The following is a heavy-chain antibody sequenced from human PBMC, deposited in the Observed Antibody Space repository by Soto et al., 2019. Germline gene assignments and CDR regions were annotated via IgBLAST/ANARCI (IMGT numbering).Heavy chain of an antibody. Sequence: ASVKVSCKASGYTFSRHTIFWVRQAPGRRLEWMGWINTGNGYTKYSQRFQGRVTITTDTSASTSYMEVSSLISEDTAVYYCAREVVVSGTNWFDYWGQGTLVTVSS. CDR2: INTGNGYT. V-gene: IGHV1-3*04. CDR3: AREVVVSGTNWFDY. CDR1: GYTFSRHT. J-gene: IGHJ5*01. D-gene: IGHD2-15*01.